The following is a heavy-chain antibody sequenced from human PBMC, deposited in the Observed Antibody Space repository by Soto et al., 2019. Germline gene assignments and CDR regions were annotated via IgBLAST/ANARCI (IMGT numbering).Heavy chain of an antibody. CDR3: ARESY. V-gene: IGHV3-7*03. CDR1: RFTFSRYW. J-gene: IGHJ4*02. CDR2: IKHDGSEK. Sequence: EVQLVESGGGLVQPGGSLRLSCAASRFTFSRYWMSWVRQAPGKGPEWVASIKHDGSEKYYVDSVKGRFTISRDNAKSSLFLQMNSLRAEDTAVYYCARESYWGQGTLVTVSS.